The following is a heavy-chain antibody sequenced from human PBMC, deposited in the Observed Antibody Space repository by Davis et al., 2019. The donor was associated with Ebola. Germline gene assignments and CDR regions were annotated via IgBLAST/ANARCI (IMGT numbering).Heavy chain of an antibody. D-gene: IGHD1-26*01. V-gene: IGHV3-74*01. CDR3: AKQRGVGAIDYDY. CDR1: GFSFSSYW. CDR2: IKTDGSST. Sequence: GESLKISCAASGFSFSSYWMHWVRQAPGKGLVWVSRIKTDGSSTGYGDSVQGRFTISRDNAKNTLYLQMNDLRAEDTAVYYCAKQRGVGAIDYDYWGRGTVFTVSS. J-gene: IGHJ4*02.